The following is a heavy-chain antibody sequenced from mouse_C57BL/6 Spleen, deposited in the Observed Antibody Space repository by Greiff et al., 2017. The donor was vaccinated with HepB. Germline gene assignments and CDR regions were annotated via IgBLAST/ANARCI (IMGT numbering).Heavy chain of an antibody. CDR1: GYSFTDYN. Sequence: EVQGVESGPELVKPGASVKISCKASGYSFTDYNMNWVKQSNGKSLEWIGEINPNYGTTSYNQKFKGKATLTVDQSSSTAYMQLNSLTSEDSAVYYCARRAYYDYGRYFDYWGQGTTLTVSS. CDR3: ARRAYYDYGRYFDY. V-gene: IGHV1-39*01. CDR2: INPNYGTT. J-gene: IGHJ2*01. D-gene: IGHD2-4*01.